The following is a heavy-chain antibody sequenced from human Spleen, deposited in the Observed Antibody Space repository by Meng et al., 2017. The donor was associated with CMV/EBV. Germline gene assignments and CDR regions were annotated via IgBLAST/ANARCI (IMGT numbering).Heavy chain of an antibody. J-gene: IGHJ6*02. CDR2: INGKGRSI. CDR1: GFTFSGYS. CDR3: VRGHTYGDYYFYGMDV. D-gene: IGHD5-18*01. V-gene: IGHV3-20*04. Sequence: GESLKISCAASGFTFSGYSMNWVRQAPGKGLEWVSGINGKGRSIGYADSVKGRFSISRDNGKNSLYLQMNSLRAEDTALYFCVRGHTYGDYYFYGMDVWGQGTTVTVSS.